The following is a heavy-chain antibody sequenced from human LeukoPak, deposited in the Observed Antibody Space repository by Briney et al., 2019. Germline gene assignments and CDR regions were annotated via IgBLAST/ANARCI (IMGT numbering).Heavy chain of an antibody. V-gene: IGHV4-39*01. CDR1: GGSISSSSYY. D-gene: IGHD3-3*01. Sequence: PSETLSLTCTVSGGSISSSSYYWGWIRQPPGKGLEWIGSIYYSGSTYYNPSLKSRVTISVDTSKNQFSLKLSSVTAADTAVYYCARLSTNDFWSGPPSDFQHWGQGTLVTVSS. CDR3: ARLSTNDFWSGPPSDFQH. CDR2: IYYSGST. J-gene: IGHJ1*01.